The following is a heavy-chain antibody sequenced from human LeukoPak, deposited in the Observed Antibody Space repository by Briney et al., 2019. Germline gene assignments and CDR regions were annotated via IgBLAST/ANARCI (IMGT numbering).Heavy chain of an antibody. J-gene: IGHJ4*02. CDR3: ARVRDVYNHVFED. CDR1: TFTVASNY. CDR2: IYQGGST. D-gene: IGHD5-24*01. Sequence: GGSLRLSCAVSTFTVASNYMSWVRQTPGKGLVWVSDIYQGGSTYYSDSAKGRFTISRDISKNTLHLQMNNLRVDDTAVYYCARVRDVYNHVFEDWGQGTLVTVS. V-gene: IGHV3-53*01.